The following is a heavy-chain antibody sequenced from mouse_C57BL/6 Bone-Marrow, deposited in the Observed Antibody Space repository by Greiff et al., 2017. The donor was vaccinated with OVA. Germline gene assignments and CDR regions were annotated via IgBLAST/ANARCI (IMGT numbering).Heavy chain of an antibody. Sequence: VQLKESGGGLVQPGGSLKLSCAASGFTFSDYYMYWVRQTPEKRLEWVAYISNGGGSTYYPDTVKGRFTISRDNAKNTLYLQMSRLKSEDTAMYYCARQDGYYRGYLDVWGTGTTVTVSS. D-gene: IGHD2-3*01. V-gene: IGHV5-12*01. CDR2: ISNGGGST. CDR3: ARQDGYYRGYLDV. J-gene: IGHJ1*03. CDR1: GFTFSDYY.